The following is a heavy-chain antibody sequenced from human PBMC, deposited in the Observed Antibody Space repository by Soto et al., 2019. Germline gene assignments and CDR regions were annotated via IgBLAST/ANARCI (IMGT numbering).Heavy chain of an antibody. Sequence: ASVKVCCKVSGYTLTELSMHWVRQAPGKGLEWMGGFDPEDGETIYAQKFQGRVTMTEDTSTDTAYMELSSLRSEDTAVYYCAIKPRYFDWLSIDYWGQGTLVTVSS. D-gene: IGHD3-9*01. CDR2: FDPEDGET. V-gene: IGHV1-24*01. J-gene: IGHJ4*02. CDR3: AIKPRYFDWLSIDY. CDR1: GYTLTELS.